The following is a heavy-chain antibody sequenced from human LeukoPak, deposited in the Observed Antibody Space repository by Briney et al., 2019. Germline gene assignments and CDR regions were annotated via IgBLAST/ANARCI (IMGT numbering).Heavy chain of an antibody. CDR1: AFTFSRYW. J-gene: IGHJ4*02. CDR3: ARSLVIDY. V-gene: IGHV3-7*01. D-gene: IGHD3-22*01. Sequence: PGGSLRLSCAASAFTFSRYWTTWVRQAPGKGLEWVANINEDGSEKYYLDSVRGRFTISRDNAKNSLYLQMDSLRAEDTAVYYCARSLVIDYWGQGSLVTVSS. CDR2: INEDGSEK.